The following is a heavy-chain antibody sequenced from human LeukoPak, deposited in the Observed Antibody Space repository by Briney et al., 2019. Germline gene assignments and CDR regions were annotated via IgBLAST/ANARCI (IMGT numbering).Heavy chain of an antibody. J-gene: IGHJ4*02. Sequence: GGSLRLSCAASGFTFDDYAMHWVRQARGKGLEWVSGISWNSGSIDYADSVKGRFTISRDNAKNSLYLQMNSLRAEDTALYYCAKXIAAAGLFDYWGQGTLVTVSS. CDR1: GFTFDDYA. CDR3: AKXIAAAGLFDY. V-gene: IGHV3-9*01. CDR2: ISWNSGSI. D-gene: IGHD6-13*01.